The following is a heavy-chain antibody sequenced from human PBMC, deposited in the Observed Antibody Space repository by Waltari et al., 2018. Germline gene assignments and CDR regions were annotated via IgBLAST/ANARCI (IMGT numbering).Heavy chain of an antibody. CDR3: ARDYCSSATCYVNDAFDI. J-gene: IGHJ3*02. CDR1: GFTFSNYW. V-gene: IGHV3-74*01. D-gene: IGHD2-2*01. Sequence: DVQLVESGGELVQPGGSRRLSCAASGFTFSNYWMHWVPQVPGEGLGWVARIYGSCAGSLTSYADSVNGRFTIYRDNAKDTLYLQMNSLRAEDTAVYYCARDYCSSATCYVNDAFDIWGQGTMVTVSS. CDR2: IYGSCAGSLT.